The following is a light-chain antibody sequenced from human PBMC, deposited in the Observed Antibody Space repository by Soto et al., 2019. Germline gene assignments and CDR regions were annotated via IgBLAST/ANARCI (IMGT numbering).Light chain of an antibody. V-gene: IGKV3-20*01. CDR1: QSVSSGY. J-gene: IGKJ2*01. Sequence: EIVLTQSPGTLSLSPGERATLSCRASQSVSSGYLAWYQQKPGQNPRLLIYAASSRANGIPDRFSGSGSGTDFTLPISRLEPEDFAVYYCQQYCGSPPYTCGQGTNLEIK. CDR2: AAS. CDR3: QQYCGSPPYT.